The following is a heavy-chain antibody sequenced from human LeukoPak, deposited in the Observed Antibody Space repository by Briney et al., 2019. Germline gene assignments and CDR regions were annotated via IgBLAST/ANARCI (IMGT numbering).Heavy chain of an antibody. CDR2: IWYDGSNK. D-gene: IGHD1-7*01. J-gene: IGHJ3*02. V-gene: IGHV3-33*08. CDR3: AREYNWNYEGAFDI. CDR1: GLTFSSYG. Sequence: GGSLRLSCAASGLTFSSYGMHWVRQAPGKGLEWVAVIWYDGSNKYYADSVKGRFTISRDNSKNTLYLQMNSLRAEDTAVYYCAREYNWNYEGAFDIWGQGTMVTVSS.